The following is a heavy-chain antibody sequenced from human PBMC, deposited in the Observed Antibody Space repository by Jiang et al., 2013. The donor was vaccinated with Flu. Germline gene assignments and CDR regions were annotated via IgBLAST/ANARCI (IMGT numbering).Heavy chain of an antibody. CDR2: IDWDDDK. J-gene: IGHJ4*02. CDR1: GFSLSTSGMC. Sequence: KPTQTLTLTCTFSGFSLSTSGMCVSWIRQPPGKALEWLALIDWDDDKYYSTSLKTRLTISKDTSKNQVVLTMTNMDPVDTATYYCARSFRTYSSGWYLFDYWGQGTLVTVSS. V-gene: IGHV2-70*01. D-gene: IGHD6-19*01. CDR3: ARSFRTYSSGWYLFDY.